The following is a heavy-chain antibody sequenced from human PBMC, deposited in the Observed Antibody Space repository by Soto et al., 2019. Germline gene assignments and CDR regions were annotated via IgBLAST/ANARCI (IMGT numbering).Heavy chain of an antibody. CDR1: GYTFTSYY. J-gene: IGHJ5*02. D-gene: IGHD1-26*01. CDR3: ARGLEWELLRLDP. V-gene: IGHV1-46*01. CDR2: INPSGGST. Sequence: TSVKVSCEASGYTFTSYYMHWVRQAPGQGPEWMGIINPSGGSTSYAQKFQGRVTMTRDTSTSTVYMELSSLRSEDTAVYYCARGLEWELLRLDPWGQGTLVTVSS.